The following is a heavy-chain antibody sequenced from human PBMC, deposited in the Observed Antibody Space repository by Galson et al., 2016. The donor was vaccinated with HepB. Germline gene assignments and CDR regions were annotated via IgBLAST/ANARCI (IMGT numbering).Heavy chain of an antibody. V-gene: IGHV3-30-3*01. CDR2: ISDDGSKK. D-gene: IGHD5-12*01. CDR1: GFTFSSYA. Sequence: SLRLSCAASGFTFSSYAMSWVRQAPGKGLEWVAVISDDGSKKYCADSVKGRFTISSDNSNNTLYLQMNSLRAEDTAVYYCARATRRYSGSDFPPNYWGQGTLVTVSS. J-gene: IGHJ4*02. CDR3: ARATRRYSGSDFPPNY.